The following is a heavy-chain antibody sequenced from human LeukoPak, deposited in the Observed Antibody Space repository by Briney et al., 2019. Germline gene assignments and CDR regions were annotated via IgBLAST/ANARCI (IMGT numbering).Heavy chain of an antibody. J-gene: IGHJ4*02. V-gene: IGHV4-39*01. CDR2: IYYSGST. CDR3: ARLTPSIF. D-gene: IGHD3-9*01. Sequence: SETLSLTCTVSGGSISSSSYYWGWIRQPPGKGLEWIGSIYYSGSTYYNPSLKSRVTISVDTSKNQFSLKLSSVTAADTAVYYCARLTPSIFWGQGTLITVSS. CDR1: GGSISSSSYY.